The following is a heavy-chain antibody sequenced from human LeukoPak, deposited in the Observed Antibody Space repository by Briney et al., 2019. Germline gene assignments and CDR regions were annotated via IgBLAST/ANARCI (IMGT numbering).Heavy chain of an antibody. V-gene: IGHV1-2*02. CDR3: ARAIKVYGGSSDY. D-gene: IGHD4-23*01. Sequence: GASVKVSCKASGYTFTGYYIHWVRQAPGQGLEWMGWINPNSGGTNYAQKFQGRVTMTRDTSISTAYMELSRLRSDDTAVFYCARAIKVYGGSSDYWGQGTLVTVSS. CDR1: GYTFTGYY. CDR2: INPNSGGT. J-gene: IGHJ4*02.